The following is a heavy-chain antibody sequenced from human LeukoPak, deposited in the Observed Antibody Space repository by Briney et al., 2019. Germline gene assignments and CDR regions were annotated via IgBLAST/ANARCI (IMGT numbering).Heavy chain of an antibody. CDR1: GFTFTSYS. V-gene: IGHV3-23*01. D-gene: IGHD2-15*01. J-gene: IGHJ4*02. CDR3: AKQLGYCSDGSCYFPY. CDR2: TSDRGDYT. Sequence: PGGSLRLSCAASGFTFTSYSMSWVRQAPGKGLEWVSGTSDRGDYTYYADSVKGRFTISRDNSKSTLCLQMNSLRAEDTAVYYCAKQLGYCSDGSCYFPYWGQGTLVTVSS.